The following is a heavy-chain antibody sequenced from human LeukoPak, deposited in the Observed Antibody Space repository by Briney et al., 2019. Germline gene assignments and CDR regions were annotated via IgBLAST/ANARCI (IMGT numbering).Heavy chain of an antibody. CDR1: GYSLTSYW. Sequence: GESLKISCKGSGYSLTSYWIGWVRQMPGKGLEWMGIIYPGDSDTRYSPSFQGQVTISADKSISTAYLQWSSLKASDTAMYYCARRGIAYCGGDCYGNWFDPWDQGTLVTVSS. CDR3: ARRGIAYCGGDCYGNWFDP. D-gene: IGHD2-21*02. J-gene: IGHJ5*02. CDR2: IYPGDSDT. V-gene: IGHV5-51*01.